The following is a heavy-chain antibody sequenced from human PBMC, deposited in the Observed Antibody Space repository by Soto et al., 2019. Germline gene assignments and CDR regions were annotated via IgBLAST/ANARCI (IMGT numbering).Heavy chain of an antibody. D-gene: IGHD6-19*01. CDR1: GGSIRSWSHY. Sequence: ETLSLTCTVSGGSIRSWSHYWDWIRQPPGKGLEWIGYVYYSGSTDYNPSLESRVTISVDTSKNQFSLKLSSVTAADTAVYYCATLAVAGTDDYWGQGTLVTVSS. CDR2: VYYSGST. V-gene: IGHV4-61*01. J-gene: IGHJ4*02. CDR3: ATLAVAGTDDY.